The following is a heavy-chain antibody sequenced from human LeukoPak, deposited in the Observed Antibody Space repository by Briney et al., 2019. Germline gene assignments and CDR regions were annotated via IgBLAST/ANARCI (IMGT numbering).Heavy chain of an antibody. J-gene: IGHJ4*02. D-gene: IGHD1-26*01. CDR2: IKQDGSEK. CDR1: GFTFSSNW. V-gene: IGHV3-7*01. Sequence: GGSLRLSCAASGFTFSSNWMSWVRQAPGKGLEWVANIKQDGSEKYYVDSVKGRFTISRDNAKNSLYLQMNSLRAEDTAVYYCARTDSGSSAYFDFWGQGTLVTVSS. CDR3: ARTDSGSSAYFDF.